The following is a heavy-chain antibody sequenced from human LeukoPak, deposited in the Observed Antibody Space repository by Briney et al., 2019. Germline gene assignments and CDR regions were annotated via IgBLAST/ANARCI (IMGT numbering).Heavy chain of an antibody. V-gene: IGHV4-59*01. Sequence: SETLSLTCTVSGGSISSYYWSWIRQPPGKGLEWIGYIYYSGSTNYNPSLKSRVTISVDTSKNQFSLKLSSVTAADTAVYYCARGPPPNYDILTGYYKRYYYMDVWGKGTTVTISS. CDR3: ARGPPPNYDILTGYYKRYYYMDV. CDR2: IYYSGST. CDR1: GGSISSYY. J-gene: IGHJ6*03. D-gene: IGHD3-9*01.